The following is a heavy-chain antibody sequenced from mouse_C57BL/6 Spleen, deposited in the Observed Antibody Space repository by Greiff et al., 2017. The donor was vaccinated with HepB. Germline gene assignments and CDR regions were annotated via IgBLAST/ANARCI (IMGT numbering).Heavy chain of an antibody. J-gene: IGHJ4*01. Sequence: EVKLMESEGGLVQPGSSMKLSCTASGFTFSDYYMAWVRQVPEKGLEWVANINYDGSSTYYLDSLKSRFIISRDNAKNILYLQMSSLKSEDTATYYCARGGYYGGDAMDYWGQGTSVTVSS. CDR2: INYDGSST. V-gene: IGHV5-16*01. CDR3: ARGGYYGGDAMDY. CDR1: GFTFSDYY. D-gene: IGHD1-1*01.